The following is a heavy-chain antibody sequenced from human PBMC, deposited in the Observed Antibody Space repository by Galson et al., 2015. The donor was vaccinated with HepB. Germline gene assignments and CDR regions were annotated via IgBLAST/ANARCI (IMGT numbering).Heavy chain of an antibody. CDR3: ARDRGYSGSYYGFDY. CDR2: ISVYNGNT. Sequence: SVKVSCKASGYTFTTYGINWVRQAPGQGLEWMGWISVYNGNTNYAQKFQGRVTMTTDTSTSTAYMELKTLRSDDTAVYYGARDRGYSGSYYGFDYWGQGTLVTVSS. D-gene: IGHD1-26*01. V-gene: IGHV1-18*04. J-gene: IGHJ4*02. CDR1: GYTFTTYG.